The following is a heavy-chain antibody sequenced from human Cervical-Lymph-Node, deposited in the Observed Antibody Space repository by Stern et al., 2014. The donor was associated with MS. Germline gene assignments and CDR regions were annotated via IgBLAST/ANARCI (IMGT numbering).Heavy chain of an antibody. J-gene: IGHJ4*02. CDR3: ARSITVTPLDF. D-gene: IGHD4-17*01. Sequence: QVQLMQSGAEVKKPGASVKVSCMASGYIFTAYYIHWVRQAPGTGLVWMGRLNPSSGATDIAQTFQGRVTMTRDTSITTAYMELTRLTSDDTAVYFCARSITVTPLDFWGQGTLVAVS. CDR2: LNPSSGAT. CDR1: GYIFTAYY. V-gene: IGHV1-2*06.